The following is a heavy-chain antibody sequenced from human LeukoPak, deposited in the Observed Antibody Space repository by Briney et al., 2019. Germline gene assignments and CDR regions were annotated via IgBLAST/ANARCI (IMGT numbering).Heavy chain of an antibody. V-gene: IGHV1-18*01. J-gene: IGHJ6*02. CDR1: GYTFTRYG. CDR3: ARDISEWGRLPWFGDLMHYYYGMDV. CDR2: ISAYNDNT. Sequence: ASVKVSCKASGYTFTRYGISWVRQVPGQGLEWMGWISAYNDNTNYAQKLQGRVTMTTDTSTSTAYMELRSLRSDDTAVYYCARDISEWGRLPWFGDLMHYYYGMDVWGQGTTVTVSS. D-gene: IGHD3-10*01.